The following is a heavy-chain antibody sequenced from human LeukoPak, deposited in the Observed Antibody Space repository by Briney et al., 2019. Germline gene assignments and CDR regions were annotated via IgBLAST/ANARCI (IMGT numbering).Heavy chain of an antibody. CDR1: GGSISSGSYY. CDR3: ARVGDVSVEMAIDY. D-gene: IGHD5-24*01. V-gene: IGHV4-39*07. J-gene: IGHJ4*02. CDR2: IYHSGST. Sequence: SQTLSLTCTVSGGSISSGSYYWSWIRQPPGKGLEWIGSIYHSGSTYYNPPLKSRVTISVDTSKNQFSLKLSSVTAADTAVYYCARVGDVSVEMAIDYWGQGTLVTVSS.